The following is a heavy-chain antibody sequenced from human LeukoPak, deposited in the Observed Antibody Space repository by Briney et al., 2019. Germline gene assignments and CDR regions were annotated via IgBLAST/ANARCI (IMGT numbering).Heavy chain of an antibody. Sequence: ASVKVSCMASGGTFSIYAISWVRQAPGQGLEWMGGIIPIFGTANYAQKFQGRVTITADESTSTAYMELSSLRSEDTAVYYCAIGVVITTLYHAWGQGTLVTVSS. CDR2: IIPIFGTA. CDR3: AIGVVITTLYHA. CDR1: GGTFSIYA. V-gene: IGHV1-69*13. D-gene: IGHD3-22*01. J-gene: IGHJ5*02.